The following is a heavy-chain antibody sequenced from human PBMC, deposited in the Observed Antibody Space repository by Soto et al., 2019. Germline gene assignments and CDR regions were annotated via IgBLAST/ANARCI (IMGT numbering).Heavy chain of an antibody. J-gene: IGHJ3*02. V-gene: IGHV1-8*01. CDR2: MNPKSGNT. CDR1: GYTFTSYD. CDR3: AREIGDGYCSDGSCYDAFDI. Sequence: ASVKVSCKAFGYTFTSYDINWVRQATGQGLEWMGWMNPKSGNTHYAQKFQGRVTLTRDTSISTAYMELSSLRSEDTAVYYCAREIGDGYCSDGSCYDAFDIWGQGTKVTVSS. D-gene: IGHD2-15*01.